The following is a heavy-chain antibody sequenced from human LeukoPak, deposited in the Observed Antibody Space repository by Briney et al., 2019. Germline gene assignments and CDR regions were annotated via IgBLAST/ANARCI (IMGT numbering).Heavy chain of an antibody. D-gene: IGHD6-19*01. CDR3: AKGASYSSGWSASDY. CDR2: ISWNSGSI. J-gene: IGHJ4*02. CDR1: GFTFDDYA. V-gene: IGHV3-9*01. Sequence: GGSLRLSCAASGFTFDDYAMHWVRQAPGKGLEWVSGISWNSGSIGYADSVKGRFTISRDNAKNSLYLQMNSLRAEDTALYYCAKGASYSSGWSASDYWGQGTLVTVSP.